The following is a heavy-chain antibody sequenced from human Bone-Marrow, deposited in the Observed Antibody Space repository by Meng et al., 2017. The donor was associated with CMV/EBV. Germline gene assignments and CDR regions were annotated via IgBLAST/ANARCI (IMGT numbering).Heavy chain of an antibody. J-gene: IGHJ4*02. CDR1: ELNVTSTY. D-gene: IGHD3-22*01. CDR2: INSSGHT. CDR3: AKRLVTASVYSYPNY. V-gene: IGHV3-66*01. Sequence: GGSLRLSCAASELNVTSTYMNWVRQAPGKGLEWVSVINSSGHTYYAGSVKGRVTISRDNSKNTLYLQMSSVRAEDTAVYYCAKRLVTASVYSYPNYWGQGTLVTVSS.